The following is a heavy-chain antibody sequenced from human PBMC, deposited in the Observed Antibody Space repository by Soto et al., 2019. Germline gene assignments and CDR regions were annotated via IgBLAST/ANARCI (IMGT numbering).Heavy chain of an antibody. Sequence: SETLSLTCAVSGGSISSSNWWSWVRQPPGKGLEWIGEIYHSGSTNYNPSLKSRVTISVDKSKNQFSLKLSSVTAADTAVYYCARDRKRISARGVNGRDGMDVWGQGTTVTVSS. J-gene: IGHJ6*02. D-gene: IGHD3-10*01. V-gene: IGHV4-4*02. CDR2: IYHSGST. CDR3: ARDRKRISARGVNGRDGMDV. CDR1: GGSISSSNW.